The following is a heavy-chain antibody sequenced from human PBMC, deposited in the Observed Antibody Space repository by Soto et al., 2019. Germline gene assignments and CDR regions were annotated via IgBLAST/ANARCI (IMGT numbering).Heavy chain of an antibody. J-gene: IGHJ6*03. CDR1: GGSISSYY. D-gene: IGHD3-3*01. CDR3: ARRGLEYDFWSGYSTYYYYMDV. Sequence: SETLSLTCTVSGGSISSYYWSWIRQPPGKGLEWIGYIYYSGSTNYNPSLKSRVTISVDTSKNQFSLKLSSVTAADTAVYYCARRGLEYDFWSGYSTYYYYMDVWGKGTTVTVSS. V-gene: IGHV4-59*08. CDR2: IYYSGST.